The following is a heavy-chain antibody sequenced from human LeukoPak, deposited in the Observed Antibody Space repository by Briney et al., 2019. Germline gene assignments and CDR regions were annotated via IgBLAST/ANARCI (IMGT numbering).Heavy chain of an antibody. J-gene: IGHJ4*02. CDR3: ARGKGIYYYDSSGYLDY. Sequence: ASVKVSCKASGYTFTSYAIHWVRQAPGQRLEWMGWINAGNGNTKYSQKFQGRVTITRDTSASTAYMELSSLRSEDTAVYYRARGKGIYYYDSSGYLDYWGQGTLVTVSS. CDR1: GYTFTSYA. CDR2: INAGNGNT. V-gene: IGHV1-3*01. D-gene: IGHD3-22*01.